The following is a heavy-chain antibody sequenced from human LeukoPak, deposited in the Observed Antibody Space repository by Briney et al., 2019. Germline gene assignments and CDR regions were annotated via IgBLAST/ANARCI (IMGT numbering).Heavy chain of an antibody. J-gene: IGHJ4*02. CDR1: GDSVSSNSAA. CDR3: ARAQTPYLAYSRGWYGFDY. D-gene: IGHD6-19*01. V-gene: IGHV6-1*01. Sequence: SQTLSVICAISGDSVSSNSAAWNWIRQSPSRGLEWLGRTYYRSKWYNDYAVSVKSRITINPDTSKNQFSLQLNSVTPEDTAVYYCARAQTPYLAYSRGWYGFDYWGQGTLVTVSS. CDR2: TYYRSKWYN.